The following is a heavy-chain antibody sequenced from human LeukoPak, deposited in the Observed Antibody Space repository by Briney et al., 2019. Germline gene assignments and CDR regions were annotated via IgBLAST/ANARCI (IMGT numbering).Heavy chain of an antibody. V-gene: IGHV1-69*01. D-gene: IGHD6-13*01. J-gene: IGHJ5*02. Sequence: ASVKVSCKASGGTFSSYAISWVGQAPGQGLEWMGGIIPIFGTANYAQKFQGRVTITADESTSTAYMELSSLRSEDTAVYYCASGGGYSSSWYEQGFDPWGQGTLVTVSS. CDR2: IIPIFGTA. CDR3: ASGGGYSSSWYEQGFDP. CDR1: GGTFSSYA.